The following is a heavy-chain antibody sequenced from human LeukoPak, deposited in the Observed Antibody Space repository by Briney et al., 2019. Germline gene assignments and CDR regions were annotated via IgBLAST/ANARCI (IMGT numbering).Heavy chain of an antibody. V-gene: IGHV3-13*01. Sequence: GGSLRLSCAASGFAFSRYDMHWVRQATGKGLEWVSGIGTAGDTYYAGSVKGRFTISRENAKNSLYLRMNSLTAGDTAVYYCAGAGSETQWRAFDFWGQGPLVTVFS. CDR1: GFAFSRYD. D-gene: IGHD6-19*01. CDR2: IGTAGDT. CDR3: AGAGSETQWRAFDF. J-gene: IGHJ4*02.